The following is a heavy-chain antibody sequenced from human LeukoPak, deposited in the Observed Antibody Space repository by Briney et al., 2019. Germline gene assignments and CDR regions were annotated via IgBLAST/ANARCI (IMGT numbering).Heavy chain of an antibody. CDR2: IAGSSSPI. CDR1: GLTFSPYG. J-gene: IGHJ4*02. V-gene: IGHV3-48*04. Sequence: PGGSLRLSCAASGLTFSPYGMNWVRQAPGKGLECLAYIAGSSSPIYYADSVKGRFTISRDNAKNSVYLQMNSLRAEDTAVYYCASSNGYLDHWGQGTLVTVSS. D-gene: IGHD3-22*01. CDR3: ASSNGYLDH.